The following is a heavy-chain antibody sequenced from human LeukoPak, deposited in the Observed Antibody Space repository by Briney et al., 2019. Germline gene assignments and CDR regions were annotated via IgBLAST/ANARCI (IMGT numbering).Heavy chain of an antibody. CDR1: GGTFSSYA. Sequence: SVKVSCEASGGTFSSYAISWVRQAPGQGLEWMGGIIPIFGTANYAQKFQGRVTITTDESTSTAYMELSSLRSEDTAVYYCATRAYCGGDCYSDAFDIWGQGTMVTVSS. J-gene: IGHJ3*02. V-gene: IGHV1-69*05. CDR2: IIPIFGTA. D-gene: IGHD2-21*02. CDR3: ATRAYCGGDCYSDAFDI.